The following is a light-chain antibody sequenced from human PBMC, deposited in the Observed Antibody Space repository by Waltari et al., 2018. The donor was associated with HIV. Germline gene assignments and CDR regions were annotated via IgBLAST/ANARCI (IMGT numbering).Light chain of an antibody. CDR3: VSYTEKDTFLL. V-gene: IGLV2-8*01. CDR2: DFT. J-gene: IGLJ2*01. Sequence: QSALTQPPSASGSPGQSVAISCTGSSNDIGTYNFVSWYQQHPGKAPKLLIYDFTRRPPGIPDRFSGTKSGYTASLTVSDLQVEDEADYYCVSYTEKDTFLLFGGGTKLAV. CDR1: SNDIGTYNF.